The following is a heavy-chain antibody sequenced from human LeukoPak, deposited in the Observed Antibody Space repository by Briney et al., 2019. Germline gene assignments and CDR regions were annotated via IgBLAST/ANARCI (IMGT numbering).Heavy chain of an antibody. Sequence: PPGGSLRLSCASSGFTFSFYWMHWVRQAPGKGLVWVSRINNDGRSTSYAGSVKGRFTISRDNAKNTLYLQMNSLRAEDTAVYYCARDWEAGTPDYWGQGTLVTVSS. CDR2: INNDGRST. D-gene: IGHD1-7*01. CDR3: ARDWEAGTPDY. J-gene: IGHJ4*02. V-gene: IGHV3-74*01. CDR1: GFTFSFYW.